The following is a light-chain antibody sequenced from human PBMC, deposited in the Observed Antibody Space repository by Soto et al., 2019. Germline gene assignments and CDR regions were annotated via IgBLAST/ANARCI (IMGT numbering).Light chain of an antibody. CDR2: EGS. Sequence: QSVLTQPASVSGSPGQSITISCTGTSSDVGTYNLVSWYQQHPGKAPKLMIYEGSKRPSGVSNRFSGSKSGNTASLTISGLQAEDEADYYCCSYAGNNNVIFGGGTKLTVL. J-gene: IGLJ2*01. V-gene: IGLV2-23*01. CDR1: SSDVGTYNL. CDR3: CSYAGNNNVI.